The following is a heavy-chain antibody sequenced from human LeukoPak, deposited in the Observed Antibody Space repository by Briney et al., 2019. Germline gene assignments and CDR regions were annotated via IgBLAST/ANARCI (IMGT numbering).Heavy chain of an antibody. D-gene: IGHD3-10*01. CDR1: GFTFSSYS. Sequence: GSLRLSCAASGFTFSSYSMNWARQAPGKGLEWVSSISSSSSYIYYADSVKGRFTISRDNAKNSLYLQMNSLRAEDTAVYYCASMVRGVPDFDYWGQGTLVTVSS. J-gene: IGHJ4*02. CDR2: ISSSSSYI. V-gene: IGHV3-21*01. CDR3: ASMVRGVPDFDY.